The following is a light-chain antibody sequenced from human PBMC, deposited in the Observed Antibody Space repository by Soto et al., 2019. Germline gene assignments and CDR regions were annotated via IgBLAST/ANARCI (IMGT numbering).Light chain of an antibody. CDR2: DTS. Sequence: EIVLTQSPATLSLSPGERATLSCRTSQTIRGLLNWYQQRPGQAPRLLIYDTSSRATDIPARFSGSGSGTGFILTISSLDPEDFGVYFCQQRHNWPITFGQGTRLDIK. CDR3: QQRHNWPIT. J-gene: IGKJ5*01. CDR1: QTIRGL. V-gene: IGKV3-11*01.